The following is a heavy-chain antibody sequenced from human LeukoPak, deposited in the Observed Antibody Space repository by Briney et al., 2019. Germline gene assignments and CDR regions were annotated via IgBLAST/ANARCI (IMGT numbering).Heavy chain of an antibody. J-gene: IGHJ4*02. D-gene: IGHD3-10*01. V-gene: IGHV3-33*06. Sequence: GGSLRLSCAASGFIFSNYGMHWVRQAPGKGLEWVAVIWYDGSHKFYADSVAGRFTISRDNSKNTLYLQMNSLRAEDTAVYYCAKDGPPHTMVRGVIQYYFDYWGQGTLVIVSS. CDR2: IWYDGSHK. CDR3: AKDGPPHTMVRGVIQYYFDY. CDR1: GFIFSNYG.